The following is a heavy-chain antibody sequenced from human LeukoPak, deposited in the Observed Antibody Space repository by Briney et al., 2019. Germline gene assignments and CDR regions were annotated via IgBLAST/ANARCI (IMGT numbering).Heavy chain of an antibody. J-gene: IGHJ6*03. Sequence: GGSLRLSCAASGFTFSSYSMNWVRQAPGKGLEWVSYISSSSSTIYYADSVKGRFTISRDNAKSSLYLQMNSLRAEDTAVYYCARDPNSNYGMDFYYYMDVWGKGTTVTVSS. V-gene: IGHV3-48*01. CDR3: ARDPNSNYGMDFYYYMDV. CDR1: GFTFSSYS. CDR2: ISSSSSTI. D-gene: IGHD4-11*01.